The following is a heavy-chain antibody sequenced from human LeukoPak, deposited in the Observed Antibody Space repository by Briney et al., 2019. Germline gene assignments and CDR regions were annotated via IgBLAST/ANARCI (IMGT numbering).Heavy chain of an antibody. V-gene: IGHV4-34*01. CDR2: INHSGST. CDR3: SVSNLVRGGQYY. CDR1: GGSFSGYY. J-gene: IGHJ4*02. Sequence: SETLSLTCAVYGGSFSGYYWSWIRQPPGKGLEWIGEINHSGSTNYNPSLKSRVTISVDTSKNQFSLKLSSVTAADTAVYYRSVSNLVRGGQYYWGQGTLVTVSS. D-gene: IGHD3-10*01.